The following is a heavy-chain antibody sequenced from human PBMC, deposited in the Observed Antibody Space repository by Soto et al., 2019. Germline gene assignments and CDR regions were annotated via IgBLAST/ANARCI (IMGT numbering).Heavy chain of an antibody. CDR1: GGSFSGYY. CDR3: ARMASRYRSSTSCYPSYGMDV. J-gene: IGHJ6*02. Sequence: QVQLQQWGAGLLKPSETLSLTCAVYGGSFSGYYWSWIRQPPGKGLEWIGEINHSGSTNYNPSLKSRVTISVATSKNQFSLKLSSVTAADTAVYYCARMASRYRSSTSCYPSYGMDVWGQGTTVTVSS. D-gene: IGHD2-2*01. CDR2: INHSGST. V-gene: IGHV4-34*01.